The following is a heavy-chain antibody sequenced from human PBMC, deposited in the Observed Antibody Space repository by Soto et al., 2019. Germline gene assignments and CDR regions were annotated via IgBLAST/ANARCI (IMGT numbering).Heavy chain of an antibody. CDR3: AIAKLELRPWSDP. Sequence: APGKGLEWVSAISGSGGSTYYADSVKGRFTISRDNSKNTLYLQMNSLRAEDTAVYYFAIAKLELRPWSDPWCKGPLGTVSS. J-gene: IGHJ5*02. D-gene: IGHD1-7*01. CDR2: ISGSGGST. V-gene: IGHV3-23*01.